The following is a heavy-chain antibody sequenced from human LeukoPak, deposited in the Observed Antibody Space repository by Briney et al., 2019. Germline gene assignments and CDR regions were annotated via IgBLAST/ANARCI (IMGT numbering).Heavy chain of an antibody. CDR3: ARTYYYGSGRLLDAFDI. V-gene: IGHV4-39*01. J-gene: IGHJ3*02. Sequence: SETLSLPCTVSGGSISSSSYYWGWIRQPPGKGLEWIGSIYYSGSTYYNPSLKSRVTISVDTSKNQFSLKLSSVTAADTAVYYCARTYYYGSGRLLDAFDIWGQGTMVTVSS. CDR2: IYYSGST. D-gene: IGHD3-10*01. CDR1: GGSISSSSYY.